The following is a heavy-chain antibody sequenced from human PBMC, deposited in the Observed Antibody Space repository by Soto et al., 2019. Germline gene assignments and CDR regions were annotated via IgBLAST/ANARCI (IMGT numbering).Heavy chain of an antibody. CDR3: AKELRYSSAWYLKGYYFDS. J-gene: IGHJ4*02. Sequence: QVQLVESGGGVVQPGRSLSLSCAASGFTFSTYTIHWFRQAPGKGLEWVAVISYAGSRQYYADSVKGRFAVSRDNSKDTVYLQMNSLRPEDTAVYYCAKELRYSSAWYLKGYYFDSWGQGTLVTVSS. D-gene: IGHD6-19*01. CDR2: ISYAGSRQ. V-gene: IGHV3-30*18. CDR1: GFTFSTYT.